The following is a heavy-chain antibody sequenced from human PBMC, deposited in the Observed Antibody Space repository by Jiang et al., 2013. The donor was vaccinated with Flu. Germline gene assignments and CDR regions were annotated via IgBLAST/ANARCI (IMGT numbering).Heavy chain of an antibody. Sequence: QLVESGGGLVQPGGSLRLSCAASGFTFSSYAMSWVRQAPGKGLEWVSAISGSGGSTYYADSVKGRFTISRDNSKNTLYLQMNSLRAEDTAVYYCAKNPVRGADKDRYCSSTSCYVDYWGQGTLVTVSS. D-gene: IGHD2-2*01. CDR3: AKNPVRGADKDRYCSSTSCYVDY. CDR2: ISGSGGST. J-gene: IGHJ4*02. CDR1: GFTFSSYA. V-gene: IGHV3-23*04.